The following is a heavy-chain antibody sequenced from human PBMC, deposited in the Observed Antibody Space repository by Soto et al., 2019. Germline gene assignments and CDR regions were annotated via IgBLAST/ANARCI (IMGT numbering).Heavy chain of an antibody. CDR2: IYQSGST. D-gene: IGHD5-12*01. CDR3: ARSGFGGHGYYDS. J-gene: IGHJ4*02. CDR1: AYSISSGYH. V-gene: IGHV4-38-2*01. Sequence: SETLSLTCAVSAYSISSGYHWAWIRQPPGKGLVFIGSIYQSGSTYYNASLKSRVTISVDTSKNQYSLKLTSLTAADTAVYFCARSGFGGHGYYDSWGQGTLVTVSS.